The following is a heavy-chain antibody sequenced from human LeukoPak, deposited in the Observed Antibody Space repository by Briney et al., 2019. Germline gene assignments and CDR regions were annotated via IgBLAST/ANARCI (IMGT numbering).Heavy chain of an antibody. J-gene: IGHJ6*02. CDR3: AAARGPYHDNSGYRYGLDV. CDR2: ISYDGANK. Sequence: PGGSLRLSCAASGFTFSSYGMHWVRQAPGKGLDWVASISYDGANKNHADSVKGRFTISRDNSNNTLYLQMSSLRGEDTALYYCAAARGPYHDNSGYRYGLDVWGQGTTVTVSS. CDR1: GFTFSSYG. V-gene: IGHV3-30*03. D-gene: IGHD3-22*01.